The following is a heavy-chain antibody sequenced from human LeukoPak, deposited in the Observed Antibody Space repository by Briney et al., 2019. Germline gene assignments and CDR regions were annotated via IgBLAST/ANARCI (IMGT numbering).Heavy chain of an antibody. CDR2: IYYSGST. Sequence: SETLPLTCTVSGGPLSSYYWSWIRQPPGKGLEWIGYIYYSGSTNYNPSLMSRVTISEDTSKNQFSLKLSSVTAADTAVYYCAGEKYVDYDRNWFDPWGQGTLVTVSS. D-gene: IGHD4-17*01. CDR3: AGEKYVDYDRNWFDP. J-gene: IGHJ5*02. V-gene: IGHV4-59*01. CDR1: GGPLSSYY.